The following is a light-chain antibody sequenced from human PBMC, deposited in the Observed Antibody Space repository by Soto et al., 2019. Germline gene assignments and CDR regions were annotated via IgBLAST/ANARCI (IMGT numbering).Light chain of an antibody. CDR1: QAIDSY. CDR3: QQYDNLPLI. Sequence: DIEMTQSPSTLSASVGDRVTITCRTSQAIDSYLNWYQQKPGKAPKLLIYDASSLETGVPSRFSGSGSGTDFTFTISSLQPEDFATYYCQQYDNLPLIFGQGTRLEIK. CDR2: DAS. J-gene: IGKJ5*01. V-gene: IGKV1-33*01.